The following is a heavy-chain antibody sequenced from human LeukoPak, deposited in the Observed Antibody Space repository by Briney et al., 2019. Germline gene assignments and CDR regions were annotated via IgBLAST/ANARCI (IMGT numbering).Heavy chain of an antibody. J-gene: IGHJ4*02. Sequence: GGSLRLSCAASRFTFSSYAMSWVRQAPGKGLEWVAVISGSGGSTYYADSVKGRFTISRDNSKNMLYLQLNSLRAEDTAVYYCAKGDPPTYYDILTGQDYWGQGTLVTVSS. CDR3: AKGDPPTYYDILTGQDY. CDR2: ISGSGGST. D-gene: IGHD3-9*01. CDR1: RFTFSSYA. V-gene: IGHV3-23*01.